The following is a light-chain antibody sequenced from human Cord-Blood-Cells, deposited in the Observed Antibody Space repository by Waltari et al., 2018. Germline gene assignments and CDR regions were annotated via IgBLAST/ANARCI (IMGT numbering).Light chain of an antibody. CDR2: AAS. CDR1: QSIRSY. CDR3: QQSYSTPST. V-gene: IGKV1-39*01. J-gene: IGKJ1*01. Sequence: DSQMTQSPSSMSASVADRVTITCRASQSIRSYLNWYQQKPGKAPKLLIYAASSLQSGVPSMFSGSGSGTDFTLTISSLQPEDFATYYCQQSYSTPSTFGQGTKVEIK.